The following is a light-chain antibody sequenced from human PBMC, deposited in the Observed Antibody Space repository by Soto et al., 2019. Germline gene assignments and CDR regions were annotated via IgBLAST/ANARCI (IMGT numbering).Light chain of an antibody. V-gene: IGKV3-20*01. J-gene: IGKJ2*01. CDR1: QSVSRIY. Sequence: EIVLTQSPGTLSLSPGEKATLSCRASQSVSRIYLAWYQQKPGQAPRLLIYAASSRATDIPDRFSGSGSGTDFTLTISRLEPEDFAVYYCQQYGSSPYTFGQGTKLKIK. CDR3: QQYGSSPYT. CDR2: AAS.